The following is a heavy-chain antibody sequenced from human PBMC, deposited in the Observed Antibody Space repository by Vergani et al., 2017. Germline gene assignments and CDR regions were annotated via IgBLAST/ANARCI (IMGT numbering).Heavy chain of an antibody. Sequence: EVQLVESGGGLIQPGGSLRLSCAASGFTVSSNYMSWVRQAPGKGLEWVSVIYSGGSTYYADSVKGRFTISRDNSKNTLYLQMNSLRAEDTAVYYCARDPPYCSSTSCGVVYFDYWGQGTLVTVSS. D-gene: IGHD2-2*01. V-gene: IGHV3-53*01. CDR2: IYSGGST. J-gene: IGHJ4*02. CDR3: ARDPPYCSSTSCGVVYFDY. CDR1: GFTVSSNY.